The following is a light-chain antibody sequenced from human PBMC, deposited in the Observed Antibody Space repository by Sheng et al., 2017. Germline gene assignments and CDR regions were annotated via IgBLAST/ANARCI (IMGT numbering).Light chain of an antibody. CDR3: QQYDRSPRT. Sequence: EIVLTQSPVTLSLSPGERATLSCRASQSFGYYLAWYQQTPGQAPRLLIYDASRRATGVPDRFSGSGSGTDFTLTISRLEAEDFAVYYCQQYDRSPRTFGQGTKVGNQT. V-gene: IGKV3-20*01. CDR2: DAS. CDR1: QSFGYY. J-gene: IGKJ1*01.